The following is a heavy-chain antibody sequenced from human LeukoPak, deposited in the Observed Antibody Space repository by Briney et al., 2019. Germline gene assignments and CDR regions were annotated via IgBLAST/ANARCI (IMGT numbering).Heavy chain of an antibody. CDR2: IKEDGSEQ. CDR1: GFTFSSYW. J-gene: IGHJ4*02. V-gene: IGHV3-7*01. D-gene: IGHD5-18*01. Sequence: GGTLRLSCAASGFTFSSYWMNWARQAPAKGLEWVANIKEDGSEQYYVDSVKGRFTISRDNAKNSLYLQMNSLRAEDTAVYYCARDLTVDTAMGGNFDYWGQGALVTVSS. CDR3: ARDLTVDTAMGGNFDY.